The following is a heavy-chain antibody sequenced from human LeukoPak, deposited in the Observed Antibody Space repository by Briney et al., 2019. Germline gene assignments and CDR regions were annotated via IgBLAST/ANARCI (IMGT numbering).Heavy chain of an antibody. J-gene: IGHJ4*02. CDR3: ARQGDSNGYSTLDY. CDR2: IYYSETT. CDR1: GDSVSRSTYY. D-gene: IGHD3-22*01. Sequence: SETLSLTCTVSGDSVSRSTYYWGWIRQPPGKGLEWIGTIYYSETTYYNPSLKSRVTISVDSSKNPFSLKVTSVTATDTAVYYCARQGDSNGYSTLDYWGQGILVTVSS. V-gene: IGHV4-39*01.